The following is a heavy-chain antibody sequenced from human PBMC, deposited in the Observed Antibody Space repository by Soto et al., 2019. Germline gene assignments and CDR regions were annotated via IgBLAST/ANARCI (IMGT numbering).Heavy chain of an antibody. CDR1: GGSISSGDYY. D-gene: IGHD1-26*01. CDR2: IYYSGST. J-gene: IGHJ4*02. Sequence: QVQLQESGPGLVKPSQTLSLTCTVSGGSISSGDYYWSWIRQPPGKGLEWIGYIYYSGSTYYNPSITSRVTISVDTSKNQFSLKLSSVTAADTAVYYCARDVYSGSYDLGYFDYWGQGTLVTVSS. CDR3: ARDVYSGSYDLGYFDY. V-gene: IGHV4-30-4*01.